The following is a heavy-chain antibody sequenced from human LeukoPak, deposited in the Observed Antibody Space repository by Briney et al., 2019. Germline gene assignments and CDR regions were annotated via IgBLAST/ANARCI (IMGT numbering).Heavy chain of an antibody. D-gene: IGHD5-12*01. CDR2: IDWDDDK. J-gene: IGHJ4*02. Sequence: SGPALVKPTQTLTLTCTFSGFSHSTSGMSVSWIRQPPGEALEWLARIDWDDDKYYSTSLKPRLTIFRDTSKNQVVLIMTNMDPVDTATYYCARIRGSGYPVDYWGQGTLVTVSS. CDR1: GFSHSTSGMS. CDR3: ARIRGSGYPVDY. V-gene: IGHV2-70*11.